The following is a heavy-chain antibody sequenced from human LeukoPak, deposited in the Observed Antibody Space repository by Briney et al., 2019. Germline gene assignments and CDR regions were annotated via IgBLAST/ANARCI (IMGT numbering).Heavy chain of an antibody. CDR2: IWYDGSNK. D-gene: IGHD3-10*01. CDR3: ARGAYGSGTYHDFDI. Sequence: TGGSLRLSCAASGFTFSSYGMHWVRQAPGKGLEWVAVIWYDGSNKYYVDSEKGRFTISRDNSKNTLYLQMNSLRAEDTAVYYCARGAYGSGTYHDFDIWGQGTMVTVSS. V-gene: IGHV3-33*01. CDR1: GFTFSSYG. J-gene: IGHJ3*02.